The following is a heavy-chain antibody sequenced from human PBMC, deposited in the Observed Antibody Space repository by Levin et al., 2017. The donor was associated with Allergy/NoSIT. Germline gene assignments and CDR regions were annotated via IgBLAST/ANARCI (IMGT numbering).Heavy chain of an antibody. CDR3: ARGPTVTTLMAAARGGLEAHFEY. CDR2: IIPIFGTA. J-gene: IGHJ4*02. CDR1: GGTFSSYA. D-gene: IGHD4-17*01. Sequence: SVKVSCKASGGTFSSYAISWVRQAPGQGLEWMGGIIPIFGTANYAQKFQGRVTITADKSTSTAYMELSSLRSEDTAVYYCARGPTVTTLMAAARGGLEAHFEYWGQGTLVTVSS. V-gene: IGHV1-69*06.